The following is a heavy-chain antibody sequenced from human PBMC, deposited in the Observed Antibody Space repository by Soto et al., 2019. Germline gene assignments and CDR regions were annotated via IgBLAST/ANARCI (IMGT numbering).Heavy chain of an antibody. CDR3: ARETSGSSFDY. V-gene: IGHV4-31*03. D-gene: IGHD5-12*01. CDR1: GGSLSSGGYY. J-gene: IGHJ4*02. CDR2: IYYSGST. Sequence: LSLTCTFSGGSLSSGGYYWSWIRQHPGKGLERIGYIYYSGSTYYNPSLKSRVTISVDTSKNQFSLKLSSVTAADTAVYYCARETSGSSFDYWGQGTLVTVSS.